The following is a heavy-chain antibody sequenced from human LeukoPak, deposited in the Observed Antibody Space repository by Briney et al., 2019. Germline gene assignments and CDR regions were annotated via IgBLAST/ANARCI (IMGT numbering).Heavy chain of an antibody. V-gene: IGHV3-66*01. D-gene: IGHD6-19*01. CDR1: GFTVSSNY. CDR2: IYSGGST. J-gene: IGHJ3*02. Sequence: PGGSLRLSCAASGFTVSSNYMSWVRQAPGKGLEWVSVIYSGGSTYYADSVKGRFTISRDNSKNTLYLQMNSLRAEDTAVYYCARDLYSSGWCLGAFDIWGQGTMVTVSS. CDR3: ARDLYSSGWCLGAFDI.